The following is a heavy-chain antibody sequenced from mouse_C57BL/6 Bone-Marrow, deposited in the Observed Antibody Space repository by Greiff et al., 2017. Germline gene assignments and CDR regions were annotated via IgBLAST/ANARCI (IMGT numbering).Heavy chain of an antibody. CDR2: LSSGGSYT. V-gene: IGHV5-6*01. Sequence: EVQGVESGGDLVKPGGSLKLSCAASGFTFSSYGLSWVRQTPDKRLEWVATLSSGGSYTSSPDSVKGRFTISRDNAKNTLYLQMSSLKSEDTAMYYCARNNYYGSSYPYYAIDYWGQGTSVTVSS. D-gene: IGHD1-1*01. CDR1: GFTFSSYG. CDR3: ARNNYYGSSYPYYAIDY. J-gene: IGHJ4*01.